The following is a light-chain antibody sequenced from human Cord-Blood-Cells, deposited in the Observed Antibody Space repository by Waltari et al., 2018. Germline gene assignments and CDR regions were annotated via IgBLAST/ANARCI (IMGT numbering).Light chain of an antibody. CDR3: SSYTSSSTLVV. J-gene: IGLJ2*01. CDR1: SSDVGGYKY. Sequence: QSALTQPASVSGSPGQSITISCTGTSSDVGGYKYVSWYQQHPGKAPKLMIYDVSNRPSGVSNRFPGSKSGNTASLTSSGLQAEDEADYYCSSYTSSSTLVVFGGGTKLTVL. V-gene: IGLV2-14*01. CDR2: DVS.